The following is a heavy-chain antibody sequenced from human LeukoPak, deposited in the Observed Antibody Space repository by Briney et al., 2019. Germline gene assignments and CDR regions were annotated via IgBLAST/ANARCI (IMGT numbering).Heavy chain of an antibody. CDR2: ISAYNGNT. CDR3: ARLKDSGDIVVVPADY. Sequence: ASVKVSCKASGYTFTSYDINWVRQAPGQGLEWMGWISAYNGNTNYAQKLQGRVTMTTDTSTSTAYMELRSLRSDDTAVYYCARLKDSGDIVVVPADYWGQGTLVTVSS. J-gene: IGHJ4*02. CDR1: GYTFTSYD. V-gene: IGHV1-18*01. D-gene: IGHD2-2*01.